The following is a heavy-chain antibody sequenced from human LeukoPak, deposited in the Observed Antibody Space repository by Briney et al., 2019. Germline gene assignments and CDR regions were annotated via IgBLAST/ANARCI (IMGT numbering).Heavy chain of an antibody. D-gene: IGHD1-14*01. Sequence: QPRRSLRLSCAASGFTFSSYGMHWVRQAPGKGLEWVAVIWYDGSNKYYADSVKGRFTISRDDSKNTLYLQMDSLRAEDTAVYCCVRDGGAGFDYWGQGTLVTVSS. V-gene: IGHV3-33*08. CDR3: VRDGGAGFDY. CDR2: IWYDGSNK. CDR1: GFTFSSYG. J-gene: IGHJ4*02.